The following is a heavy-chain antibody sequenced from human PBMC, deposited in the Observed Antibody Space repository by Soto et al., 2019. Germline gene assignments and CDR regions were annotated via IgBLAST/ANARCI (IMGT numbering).Heavy chain of an antibody. J-gene: IGHJ2*01. CDR1: GGSFSGYY. D-gene: IGHD4-17*01. V-gene: IGHV4-34*01. CDR3: AGHDYGDYDDDPPYWYFDL. Sequence: QVQLQQWGAGLLKPSETLSLTCAVYGGSFSGYYWSWIRQPPGKGLEWIGEINHSGSTNYNPSLKSRATISVDTSKNKFSRKLSSVTAADTAVYYCAGHDYGDYDDDPPYWYFDLWGRGTLVTVAS. CDR2: INHSGST.